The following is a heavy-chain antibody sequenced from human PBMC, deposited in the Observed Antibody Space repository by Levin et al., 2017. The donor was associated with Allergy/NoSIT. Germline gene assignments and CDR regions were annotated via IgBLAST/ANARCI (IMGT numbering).Heavy chain of an antibody. CDR2: ISPGDSDI. J-gene: IGHJ5*02. V-gene: IGHV5-51*01. CDR3: ARRRWGVGEFYYDH. D-gene: IGHD3-16*01. Sequence: ASVKVSCKGSGYSFTDYWVGWVRQMPGKGLEWMGIISPGDSDIRYSPSFQGQVTVSADKSTSTAYLQWTSLRASDTATYYCARRRWGVGEFYYDHWGQGTLVAVSP. CDR1: GYSFTDYW.